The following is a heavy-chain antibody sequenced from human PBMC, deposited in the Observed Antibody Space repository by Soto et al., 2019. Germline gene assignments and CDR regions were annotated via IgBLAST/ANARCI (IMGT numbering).Heavy chain of an antibody. J-gene: IGHJ4*02. CDR2: IYNTGST. CDR3: VRHAQWIIRAY. V-gene: IGHV4-39*01. D-gene: IGHD5-12*01. CDR1: GGSISTITYY. Sequence: PSETXSLTCTVSGGSISTITYYWGWIRQPPGKGLEWIGNIYNTGSTYYNPSLKSRVTISADTSNNQFSLKLTSVTAADTAVYYCVRHAQWIIRAYWGQGSLVTVSS.